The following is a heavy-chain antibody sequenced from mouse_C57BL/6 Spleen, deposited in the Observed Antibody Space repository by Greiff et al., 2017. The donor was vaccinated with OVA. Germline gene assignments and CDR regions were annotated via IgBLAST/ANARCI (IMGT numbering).Heavy chain of an antibody. CDR1: GYAFSSSW. D-gene: IGHD2-3*01. CDR3: ARGGDGGYFDV. CDR2: IYPGDGDT. J-gene: IGHJ1*03. Sequence: VQLQQSGPELVKPGASVKISCKASGYAFSSSWMNWVKQRPGKGLEWIGRIYPGDGDTNYNGKFKGKATLTVDKSSSTAYMQLSSLTSEDSAVYYCARGGDGGYFDVWGTGTTVTVSS. V-gene: IGHV1-82*01.